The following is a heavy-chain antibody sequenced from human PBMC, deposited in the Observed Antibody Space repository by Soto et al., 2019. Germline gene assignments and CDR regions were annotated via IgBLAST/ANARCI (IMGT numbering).Heavy chain of an antibody. D-gene: IGHD2-21*02. CDR2: ISLYHHST. CDR1: GYPFTDYF. J-gene: IGHJ4*02. V-gene: IGHV1-46*01. Sequence: ASVKVSCKTSGYPFTDYFIHRVRQAPGQGLEWMGIISLYHHSTSYAQKFQGRLTVTADTSTTTVYMDLSSLTSEDSAVYWCARELYSCGGDCPYYMDYWGQGTLVTVSS. CDR3: ARELYSCGGDCPYYMDY.